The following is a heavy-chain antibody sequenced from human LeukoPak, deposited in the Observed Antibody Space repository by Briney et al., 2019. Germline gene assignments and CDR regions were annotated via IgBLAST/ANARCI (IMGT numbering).Heavy chain of an antibody. D-gene: IGHD4-23*01. Sequence: GGSLRLSCAASGFTFSNYAMSWVRQAPGKGLEWVSAISGGGGSTYYADSVKGRFTISRDNSKNTLYLQMNSLRAEDTAVYYCARVAAGYSVNYFDYWGQGTLVTVSS. J-gene: IGHJ4*02. CDR1: GFTFSNYA. V-gene: IGHV3-23*01. CDR2: ISGGGGST. CDR3: ARVAAGYSVNYFDY.